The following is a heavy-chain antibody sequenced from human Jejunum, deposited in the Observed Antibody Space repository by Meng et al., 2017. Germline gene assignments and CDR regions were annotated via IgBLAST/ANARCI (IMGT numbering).Heavy chain of an antibody. J-gene: IGHJ5*02. CDR2: ISSSGITT. Sequence: GGSLRLSCAASGFTFSSYEMNWVRQAPGKGLEWISYISSSGITTNYADSVKGRFTISRDNAKNSLYLQMNSLRVEDTAVYYCARDSPLDTAIVDPWGQGTLVTVSS. CDR1: GFTFSSYE. D-gene: IGHD5-18*01. V-gene: IGHV3-48*03. CDR3: ARDSPLDTAIVDP.